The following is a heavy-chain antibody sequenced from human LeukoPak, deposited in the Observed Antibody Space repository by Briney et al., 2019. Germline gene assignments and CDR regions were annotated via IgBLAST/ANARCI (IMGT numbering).Heavy chain of an antibody. D-gene: IGHD3-22*01. J-gene: IGHJ3*02. CDR1: RFTFSSYW. CDR2: IKQDGSEK. CDR3: ARVIMNDSSGYYNDAFDI. Sequence: GGSLRLSCAASRFTFSSYWMSWVRQAPGNGLECVGNIKQDGSEKYYVDPVKGQFTISRENVRNSLYLQMNSLRAEDTAVYYCARVIMNDSSGYYNDAFDIWGQGTVVTVSS. V-gene: IGHV3-7*01.